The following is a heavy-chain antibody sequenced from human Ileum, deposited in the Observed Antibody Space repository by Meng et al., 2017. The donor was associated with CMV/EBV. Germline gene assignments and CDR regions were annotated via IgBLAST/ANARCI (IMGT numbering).Heavy chain of an antibody. CDR1: GGSISGYY. CDR2: VYSSGST. V-gene: IGHV4-4*07. CDR3: ARGSSSWAFDY. Sequence: QGQLLESGPGLVKPSETLSLTCTVSGGSISGYYWSWIRQPATKGLEWIGRVYSSGSTDYNPSLQSRVTMSVDTSKNQFSLKLSSVTAADTAVYYCARGSSSWAFDYWGQGTLVTVSS. D-gene: IGHD2-2*01. J-gene: IGHJ4*02.